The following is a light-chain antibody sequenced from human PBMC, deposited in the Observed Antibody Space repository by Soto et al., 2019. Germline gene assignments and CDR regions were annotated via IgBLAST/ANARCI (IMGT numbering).Light chain of an antibody. CDR3: QQYNSYSWP. V-gene: IGKV1-5*01. Sequence: DIQMTQSPSTLSASVGDRVTITCRASQSISRGLAWYQQQPGKAPKLLISDASGLESGVPSRFSGSGSGTEFPLTISSLQPDDFATYYCQQYNSYSWPFGPGTKVEIK. J-gene: IGKJ1*01. CDR1: QSISRG. CDR2: DAS.